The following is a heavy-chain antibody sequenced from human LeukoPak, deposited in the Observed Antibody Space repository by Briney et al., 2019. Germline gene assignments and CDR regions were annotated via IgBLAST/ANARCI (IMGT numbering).Heavy chain of an antibody. D-gene: IGHD3-10*01. J-gene: IGHJ4*02. V-gene: IGHV3-11*05. CDR3: AREGYGSGSYYY. CDR2: ISSSSSYT. CDR1: GFTFSDYY. Sequence: KPGGSLRLSCAASGFTFSDYYMGWIRQAPGKGLEWVSYISSSSSYTNYADSVKGRFTISRDNAKNSLYLQMNSLRAEDTAVYYCAREGYGSGSYYYWGQGTLVTVSS.